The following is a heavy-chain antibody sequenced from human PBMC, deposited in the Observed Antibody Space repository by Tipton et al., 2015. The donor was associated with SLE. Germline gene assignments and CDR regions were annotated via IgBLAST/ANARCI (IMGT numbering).Heavy chain of an antibody. CDR1: GFTFSNYG. V-gene: IGHV3-33*08. Sequence: VQLVQSGGGVVQPGRSLRLSCAASGFTFSNYGMHWVRQAPGKGLEWVAVIWYDGSNKYYADSVKGRFTISRDNSENTLYLQMNNLRAEDTAVYYCATEAGEDCHGGSCYSGPFDSWGQGALVTVSS. CDR2: IWYDGSNK. CDR3: ATEAGEDCHGGSCYSGPFDS. D-gene: IGHD2-15*01. J-gene: IGHJ4*02.